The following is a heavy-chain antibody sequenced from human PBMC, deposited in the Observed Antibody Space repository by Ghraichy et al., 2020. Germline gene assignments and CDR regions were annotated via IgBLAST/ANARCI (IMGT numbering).Heavy chain of an antibody. J-gene: IGHJ4*02. CDR2: IYHSGST. CDR3: ARDRRSIVGATGQDY. D-gene: IGHD1-26*01. V-gene: IGHV4-38-2*02. CDR1: GYSISSGYY. Sequence: SETLSLTCAVSGYSISSGYYWGWIRQPPGKGLEWIGSIYHSGSTYYNPSLKSRVTISVDTSKNQFSLKLSSVTAADTAVYYCARDRRSIVGATGQDYWGQGTLVTVSS.